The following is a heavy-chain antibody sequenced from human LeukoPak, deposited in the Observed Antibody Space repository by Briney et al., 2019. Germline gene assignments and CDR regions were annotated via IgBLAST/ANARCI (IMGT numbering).Heavy chain of an antibody. CDR3: ARHRDSRYCSGGSCYNWFDP. J-gene: IGHJ5*02. D-gene: IGHD2-15*01. Sequence: SETLSLTCTVSGGSISSSSYYRGWIRQPLGKGLEWIGSIYYSGSTYYNPSLKSRVTISVDTSRNQFSLKLSSVTAADTAVYYCARHRDSRYCSGGSCYNWFDPWGQGTLVTVSS. CDR2: IYYSGST. CDR1: GGSISSSSYY. V-gene: IGHV4-39*01.